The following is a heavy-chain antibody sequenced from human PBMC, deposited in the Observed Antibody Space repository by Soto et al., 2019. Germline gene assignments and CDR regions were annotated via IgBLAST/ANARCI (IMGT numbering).Heavy chain of an antibody. CDR3: ARGGPDIVLMVYAISYFDY. Sequence: QVQLQQWGAGLLKPSETLSLTCAVYGGSFSGYYWSWIRQPPGKGLEWIGEINHSGSTNYNPSLKSRVTRSVDTSKNQFSLKLSSVTAADTAVYYCARGGPDIVLMVYAISYFDYWGQGTLVTVSS. V-gene: IGHV4-34*01. J-gene: IGHJ4*02. D-gene: IGHD2-8*01. CDR2: INHSGST. CDR1: GGSFSGYY.